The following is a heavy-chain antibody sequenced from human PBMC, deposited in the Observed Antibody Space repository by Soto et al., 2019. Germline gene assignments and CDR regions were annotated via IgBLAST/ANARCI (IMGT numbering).Heavy chain of an antibody. J-gene: IGHJ4*02. V-gene: IGHV3-30*18. CDR3: AKDGNVFSSGWYAPSLDY. Sequence: QVQLVESGGGVVQPGRSLRLSCAASGFTFSTYGMHWVRQAPGKGLAWVAVISYDGGNKYYTDSVKDRFTISRDNSKKTVYLQMNGLRAEDTAVYFCAKDGNVFSSGWYAPSLDYWGQGALVTVSS. CDR1: GFTFSTYG. CDR2: ISYDGGNK. D-gene: IGHD6-19*01.